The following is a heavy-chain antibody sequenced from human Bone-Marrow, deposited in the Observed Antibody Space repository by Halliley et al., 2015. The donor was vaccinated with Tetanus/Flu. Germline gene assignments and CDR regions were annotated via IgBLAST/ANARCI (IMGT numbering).Heavy chain of an antibody. J-gene: IGHJ3*02. CDR2: TNTYNGDT. CDR1: GYTFTTCG. D-gene: IGHD3-22*01. Sequence: QVQLVQSGAEIKNRGASVEVSCKASGYTFTTCGISWLRQAPGQGPEWMGWTNTYNGDTNYAQQFQGRLTLTADASTSTAYMELRSLRSNDTAVYYGAYDTPCGAAFDIWGQGTLVTVSS. CDR3: AYDTPCGAAFDI. V-gene: IGHV1-18*01.